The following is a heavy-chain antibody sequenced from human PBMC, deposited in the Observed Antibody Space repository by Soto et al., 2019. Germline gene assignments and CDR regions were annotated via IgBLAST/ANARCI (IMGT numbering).Heavy chain of an antibody. CDR2: IYYSGST. CDR3: ASPEGTTDLVFAY. V-gene: IGHV4-39*01. Sequence: PSETLSLTCTVSGGSISSSSYSWGWIRQPPGKGLEWIGSIYYSGSTYYNPSLKSRVTISVDTSKNQFSLKLSSVTAADTAVYYCASPEGTTDLVFAYWGQGTLVTVSS. CDR1: GGSISSSSYS. J-gene: IGHJ4*02. D-gene: IGHD4-17*01.